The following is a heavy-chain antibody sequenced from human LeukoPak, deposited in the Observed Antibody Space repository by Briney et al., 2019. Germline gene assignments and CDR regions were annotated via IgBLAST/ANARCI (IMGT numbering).Heavy chain of an antibody. J-gene: IGHJ4*02. CDR1: GGSFSGYY. V-gene: IGHV4-34*01. Sequence: PSETLSLTCAVYGGSFSGYYWSWIRQPPGKGLEWIGEINHSGSTNYNPSLKSRVTISVDTSKNQFSLKLSSVTAADTAVYYCARETYCGGDCYSGFDYWGQGTLVTVSS. CDR2: INHSGST. D-gene: IGHD2-21*02. CDR3: ARETYCGGDCYSGFDY.